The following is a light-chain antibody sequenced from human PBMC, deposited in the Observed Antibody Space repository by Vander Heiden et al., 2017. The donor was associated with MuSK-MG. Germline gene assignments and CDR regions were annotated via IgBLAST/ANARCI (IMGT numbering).Light chain of an antibody. CDR3: QQTDRSPIT. V-gene: IGKV1-39*01. CDR1: RPIDTY. J-gene: IGKJ4*01. Sequence: DIQMTQSQLSLSASVGDRVTITCRASRPIDTYLNWYQAKPGKPLKLLIFSASILHSGVPSRFNGSGSGTDFTLTISRLQPEDFATYFCQQTDRSPITFGGGTTVDI. CDR2: SAS.